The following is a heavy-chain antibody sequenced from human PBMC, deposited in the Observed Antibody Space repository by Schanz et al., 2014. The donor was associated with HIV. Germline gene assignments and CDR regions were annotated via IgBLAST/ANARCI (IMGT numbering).Heavy chain of an antibody. J-gene: IGHJ5*02. CDR3: ARKWFKWLDP. CDR1: GGAFSSYA. Sequence: QVQLVQSGAEVKKPGSSVKVSCKASGGAFSSYAISWVRQAPGQGLEWMGIINPKDGSATYAQKFQGRLTMTRDTSTNTVYMELSRLRSEDTAVYFCARKWFKWLDPWGQGALVTVSS. CDR2: INPKDGSA. D-gene: IGHD3-22*01. V-gene: IGHV1-69*09.